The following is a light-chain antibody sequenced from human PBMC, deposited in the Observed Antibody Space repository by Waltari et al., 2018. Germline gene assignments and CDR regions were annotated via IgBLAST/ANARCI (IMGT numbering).Light chain of an antibody. V-gene: IGLV1-40*01. CDR2: GDN. Sequence: QSVLTQPPSVSGAPGQRVTISCPGSRSNIGTGYNVQWYQQIPGSAPQLLIYGDNNRPSGVPDRFSGFKSGTSASLVITGLQAEDEADYYCQSYDSSLSVSGVFGGGTRVTVL. CDR1: RSNIGTGYN. J-gene: IGLJ3*02. CDR3: QSYDSSLSVSGV.